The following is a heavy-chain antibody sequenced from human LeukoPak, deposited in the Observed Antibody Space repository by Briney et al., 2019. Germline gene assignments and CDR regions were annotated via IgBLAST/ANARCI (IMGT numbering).Heavy chain of an antibody. CDR3: ARDRHCVNGVCHSPPGMDV. CDR1: GFILNDYG. CDR2: IWFDKNQ. D-gene: IGHD2-8*01. J-gene: IGHJ6*02. V-gene: IGHV3-33*01. Sequence: GGPLRLSCAASGFILNDYGMHWVRQAPGKGLEWVADIWFDKNQHFADSVKGRFAISRDNSKNTVYLQINSLRAEDTAVYYCARDRHCVNGVCHSPPGMDVWGQGTTVTVSS.